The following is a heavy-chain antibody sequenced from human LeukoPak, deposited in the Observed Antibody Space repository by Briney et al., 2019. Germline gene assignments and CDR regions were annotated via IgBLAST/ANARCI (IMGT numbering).Heavy chain of an antibody. CDR2: ISGSGSTI. Sequence: PGGSLRLSCAASGFTFSSYEMNWVRQAPGKVLEWISYISGSGSTIYYADSVKGRFTISRDNAKNSLYLQMNSLRAEDTAVYYCASAGLVYSSGWYLETPFDYWGQGTLVTVSS. V-gene: IGHV3-48*03. CDR1: GFTFSSYE. CDR3: ASAGLVYSSGWYLETPFDY. D-gene: IGHD6-13*01. J-gene: IGHJ4*02.